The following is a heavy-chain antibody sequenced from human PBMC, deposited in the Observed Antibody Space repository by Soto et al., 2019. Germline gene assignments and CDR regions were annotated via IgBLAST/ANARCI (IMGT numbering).Heavy chain of an antibody. J-gene: IGHJ6*03. Sequence: QVQLVQSGPEVKKSGSSVKVSCKLSGGTFTTDTISWLRRAPGQGLVWMGRIIPILGTGNYAQKFQGRVTITEDKSANTGYVEFSSLTSEDTAVYYCAREEGAYNMKRFLFYYLDVWGNGTTVTVSS. D-gene: IGHD3-16*01. V-gene: IGHV1-69*08. CDR3: AREEGAYNMKRFLFYYLDV. CDR2: IIPILGTG. CDR1: GGTFTTDT.